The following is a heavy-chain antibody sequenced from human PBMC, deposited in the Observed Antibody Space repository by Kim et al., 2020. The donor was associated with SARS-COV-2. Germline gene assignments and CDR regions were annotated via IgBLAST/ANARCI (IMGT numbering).Heavy chain of an antibody. CDR1: GFTFSGSN. J-gene: IGHJ4*02. Sequence: GGSLRLSCAASGFTFSGSNIHWVRQASGKGLEWVGRISTRPKSYATAYSASVKGRLTISRDYSKNTAYLQLNSLRAEDTAVYYCTSLTTSGETYWGQGTL. CDR2: ISTRPKSYAT. D-gene: IGHD3-22*01. V-gene: IGHV3-73*01. CDR3: TSLTTSGETY.